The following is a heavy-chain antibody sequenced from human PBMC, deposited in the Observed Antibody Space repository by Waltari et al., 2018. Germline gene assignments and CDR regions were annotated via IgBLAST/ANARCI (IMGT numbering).Heavy chain of an antibody. Sequence: EAQLLESGGGLVQPGESLRLSCAASGFSFGSYAMGWVRQAPGEGLEGITIINRSGDILLNADSVKGRFIIYRDNSKKTLHLTMSSLSAEDTGMYYCVTSFAHSGTGYADFAFWGQGTLVAVSS. CDR1: GFSFGSYA. CDR3: VTSFAHSGTGYADFAF. D-gene: IGHD1-26*01. J-gene: IGHJ4*02. CDR2: INRSGDIL. V-gene: IGHV3-23*01.